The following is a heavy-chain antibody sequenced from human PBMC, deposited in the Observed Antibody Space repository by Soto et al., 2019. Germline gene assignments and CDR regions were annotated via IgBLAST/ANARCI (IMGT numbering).Heavy chain of an antibody. V-gene: IGHV4-39*01. J-gene: IGHJ4*02. CDR3: ARLEGLATIAYYFGF. CDR2: IYYRGNA. CDR1: DDSINSDKNY. Sequence: QLQLQESGPGLVKPSETLSLTCSVSDDSINSDKNYWGWIRQPPGKGLEWIGSIYYRGNAYYNPSLQTRVTISLDKSSSQSALKLNSVTAADSAVYFCARLEGLATIAYYFGFWGPGALVTVSS. D-gene: IGHD3-9*01.